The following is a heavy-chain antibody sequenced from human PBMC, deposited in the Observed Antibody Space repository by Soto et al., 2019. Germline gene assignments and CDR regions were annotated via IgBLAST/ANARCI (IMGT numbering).Heavy chain of an antibody. J-gene: IGHJ5*02. Sequence: SETLSLTCTATGGSISTYYWSWIRQPPGKGLEWIGHIYYTGNTNYNPSLKSRVTITMDTTTNRFSLQLSSVSAAGSAVYYCARVQSFEFHSWFDPWGQGTLVTVSS. CDR2: IYYTGNT. D-gene: IGHD3-10*01. CDR3: ARVQSFEFHSWFDP. CDR1: GGSISTYY. V-gene: IGHV4-59*13.